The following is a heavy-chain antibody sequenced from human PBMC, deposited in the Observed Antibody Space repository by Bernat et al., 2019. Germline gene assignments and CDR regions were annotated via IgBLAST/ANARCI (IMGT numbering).Heavy chain of an antibody. Sequence: VQLVESGGGVVQPGRSLRLSCAASGFTFSSYAMHWVRQAPGKGLEWVAVISYDGSNKYYADSVKGRFTISRDNSKNTLYLQMNILRAEDTAVYYCARVYPRSGGILDYWGQGTLVTVSS. D-gene: IGHD2-15*01. V-gene: IGHV3-30*01. J-gene: IGHJ4*02. CDR2: ISYDGSNK. CDR1: GFTFSSYA. CDR3: ARVYPRSGGILDY.